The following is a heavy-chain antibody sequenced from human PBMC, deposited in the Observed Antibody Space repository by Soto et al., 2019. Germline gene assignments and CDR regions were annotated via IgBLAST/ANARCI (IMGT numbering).Heavy chain of an antibody. CDR2: IWYDGSNK. V-gene: IGHV3-33*01. J-gene: IGHJ4*02. D-gene: IGHD6-19*01. Sequence: QVQLVESGGGVVQPGRSLRLSCAASGFTFSSYGMHRVRQAPGKGLEWVAVIWYDGSNKYYADSVKGRFTISRDNSKNTLYLQMNSLRAEDTAVYYCARAIAVAGNDYWGQGTLVTVSS. CDR1: GFTFSSYG. CDR3: ARAIAVAGNDY.